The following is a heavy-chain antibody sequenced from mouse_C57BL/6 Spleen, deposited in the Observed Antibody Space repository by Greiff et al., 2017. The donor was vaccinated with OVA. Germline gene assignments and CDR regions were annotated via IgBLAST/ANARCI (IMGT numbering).Heavy chain of an antibody. V-gene: IGHV1-22*01. J-gene: IGHJ2*01. D-gene: IGHD2-4*01. CDR2: INPNNGGT. CDR3: ARRGLDYDYFDY. Sequence: EVKLVESGPELVKPGASVKMSCKASGYTFTDYNMHWVKQSHGKSLEWIGYINPNNGGTSYNQKFKGKATLTVNKSSSTAYMELRSLTSEDSAVYYCARRGLDYDYFDYWGQGTTLTVSS. CDR1: GYTFTDYN.